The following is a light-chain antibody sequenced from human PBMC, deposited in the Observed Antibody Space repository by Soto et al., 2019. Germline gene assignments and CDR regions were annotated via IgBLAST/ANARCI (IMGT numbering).Light chain of an antibody. CDR1: SSDVGGYNY. J-gene: IGLJ2*01. CDR2: DVS. V-gene: IGLV2-14*01. CDR3: SSYTSSSTYVV. Sequence: QSVLTQPASVSGSPGQSITISCPGTSSDVGGYNYVSWYQQHPGKAPKLMIYDVSNRPSGVSNRFSGSKSGNTASLTISGLQAEDEADYYCSSYTSSSTYVVFGGGTKVTVL.